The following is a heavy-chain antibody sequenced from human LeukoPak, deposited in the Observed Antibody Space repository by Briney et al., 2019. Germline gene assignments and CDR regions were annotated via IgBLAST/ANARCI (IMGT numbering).Heavy chain of an antibody. J-gene: IGHJ5*02. CDR2: IWYDGSNK. CDR1: GFTFSSYG. Sequence: GRSLRLSCAASGFTFSSYGMHWVRQAPGKGLEWVAVIWYDGSNKYYADSVKGRFTITRDNSKNTLYLQMNSLRAEDTAVYYCARDRMQRFDPWGQGTLVTVSS. D-gene: IGHD2-15*01. CDR3: ARDRMQRFDP. V-gene: IGHV3-33*01.